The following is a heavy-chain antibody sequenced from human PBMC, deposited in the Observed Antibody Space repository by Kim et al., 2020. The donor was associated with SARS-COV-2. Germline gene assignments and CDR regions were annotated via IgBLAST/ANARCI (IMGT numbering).Heavy chain of an antibody. D-gene: IGHD3-22*01. CDR3: ARVAYYFDSSGYYSSHFDY. CDR2: INAGNGNT. J-gene: IGHJ4*02. Sequence: ASVKVSCKASGYNFTTYSMHWVRQAPGQRLEWMGWINAGNGNTKYSQKFQGRVTITGDTSATTAYMELSSLRSEDTAVYYCARVAYYFDSSGYYSSHFDYWGQGTLVTVSS. CDR1: GYNFTTYS. V-gene: IGHV1-3*01.